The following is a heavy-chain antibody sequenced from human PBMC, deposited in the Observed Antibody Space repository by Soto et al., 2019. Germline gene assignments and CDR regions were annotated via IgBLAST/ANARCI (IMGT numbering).Heavy chain of an antibody. CDR1: GFTFSNYG. J-gene: IGHJ6*02. Sequence: QGQLVQSGAEVKKPGASVKLSCKASGFTFSNYGLNWVRQAPGQGLEWMGWVSANNGHTNYAQNLQGRVSRTTDTSTSTAYMELRGLTFDDTAVYYCARDIESVTAKHFFYYYAMDVWGQGTTVTVSS. V-gene: IGHV1-18*01. CDR3: ARDIESVTAKHFFYYYAMDV. CDR2: VSANNGHT. D-gene: IGHD2-8*01.